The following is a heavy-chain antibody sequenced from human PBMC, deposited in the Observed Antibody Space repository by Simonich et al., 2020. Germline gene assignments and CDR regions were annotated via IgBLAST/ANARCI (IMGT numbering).Heavy chain of an antibody. V-gene: IGHV1-69*09. CDR3: ARGGLADRRIVYYYYMDV. J-gene: IGHJ6*03. Sequence: QVQLVQSGAEVKKPGSSVKVSCKASGGTFSSYAISWVRQAPGQGLKWKGWNNPILDKANYAQKFQGIVTITADKSTSTAYMELSSLRSEDTAVYYCARGGLADRRIVYYYYMDVWGKGTTVTVSS. D-gene: IGHD2-15*01. CDR2: NNPILDKA. CDR1: GGTFSSYA.